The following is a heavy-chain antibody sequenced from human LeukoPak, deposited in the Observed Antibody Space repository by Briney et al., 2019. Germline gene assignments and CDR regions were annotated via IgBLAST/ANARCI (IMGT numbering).Heavy chain of an antibody. V-gene: IGHV4-59*12. Sequence: PSETLSLTCTVSGGSISSYYWSWIRQPPGKGLEWIGYIYYSGSTNYNPSLKSRVTMSVDTSKNQFSLKLSSVTAADTAVYYCARDGYSGYDFDYWGQGTLVTVSS. CDR3: ARDGYSGYDFDY. J-gene: IGHJ4*02. CDR2: IYYSGST. CDR1: GGSISSYY. D-gene: IGHD5-12*01.